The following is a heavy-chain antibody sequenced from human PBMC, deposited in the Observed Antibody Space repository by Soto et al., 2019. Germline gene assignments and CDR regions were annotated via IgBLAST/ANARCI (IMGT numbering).Heavy chain of an antibody. V-gene: IGHV1-69*02. J-gene: IGHJ6*03. CDR1: GGTFSSYA. CDR2: IVPMFGIP. CDR3: ASGPYTSSSGGYYYYYMDV. D-gene: IGHD6-6*01. Sequence: QFQLVQSGAEVKKPGSSVKVSCKASGGTFSSYAINWVRQAPGQGLEWMGRIVPMFGIPNFAPKFQGRVTMTADRSTTTAYMELSSLRSEDTAVYYCASGPYTSSSGGYYYYYMDVWGKGTTVTVSS.